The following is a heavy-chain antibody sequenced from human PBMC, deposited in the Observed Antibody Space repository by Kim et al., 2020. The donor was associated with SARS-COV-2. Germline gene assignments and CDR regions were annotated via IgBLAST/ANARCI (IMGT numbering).Heavy chain of an antibody. J-gene: IGHJ6*02. CDR3: ARGRAGVVPSPILGIGPHYDYYAMDV. CDR2: INHSGST. Sequence: SETLSLTCAVYGGSFSGFHWSWIRHPPGKGLEWIGEINHSGSTNYNPSLKSRVTISVDTSKSQFSLKLNFVTAADTAVYYCARGRAGVVPSPILGIGPHYDYYAMDVWGRGTTVTVSS. CDR1: GGSFSGFH. V-gene: IGHV4-34*01. D-gene: IGHD2-2*02.